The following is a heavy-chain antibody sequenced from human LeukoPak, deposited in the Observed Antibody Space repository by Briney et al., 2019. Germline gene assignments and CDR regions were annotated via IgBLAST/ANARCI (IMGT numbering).Heavy chain of an antibody. V-gene: IGHV4-39*01. CDR1: GGSISSSSYY. Sequence: SETLSLTCSASGGSISSSSYYWGWIRQPPGKGLEWIGSIYYTGSTYYNPSLKSRVTISVDTSKNQFSLKLSSVTAADTAVYYCARVRDGYNPIDYWGQGTLVTVSS. J-gene: IGHJ4*02. D-gene: IGHD5-24*01. CDR3: ARVRDGYNPIDY. CDR2: IYYTGST.